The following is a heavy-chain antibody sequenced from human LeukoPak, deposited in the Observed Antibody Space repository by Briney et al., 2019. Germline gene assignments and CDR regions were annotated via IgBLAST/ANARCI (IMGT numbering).Heavy chain of an antibody. J-gene: IGHJ5*02. CDR2: IYTSGST. CDR1: GGSISSGSYY. Sequence: SETLSLTCTVSGGSISSGSYYWSWIRQPAGKGLEWIGRIYTSGSTNYNPSLKSRVTVSVDTSKNQFSLKLSSVTAADTAVYYCARIAVPFRLDPWGQGTLVTVSS. V-gene: IGHV4-61*02. CDR3: ARIAVPFRLDP. D-gene: IGHD2/OR15-2a*01.